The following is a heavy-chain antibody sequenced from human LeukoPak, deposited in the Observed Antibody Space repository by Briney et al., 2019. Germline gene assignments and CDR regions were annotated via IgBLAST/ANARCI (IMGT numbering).Heavy chain of an antibody. Sequence: KASETLSLTCAVYGGSFSGYYWSWIRQPPGKGLEWIGSIYYSGSTYYNPSLKSRVTISVDTSKNQFSLKLSSVTAADTAVYYCARHGTWARFYFDYWGQGTLVTVSS. D-gene: IGHD1-1*01. CDR2: IYYSGST. CDR3: ARHGTWARFYFDY. CDR1: GGSFSGYY. V-gene: IGHV4-34*01. J-gene: IGHJ4*02.